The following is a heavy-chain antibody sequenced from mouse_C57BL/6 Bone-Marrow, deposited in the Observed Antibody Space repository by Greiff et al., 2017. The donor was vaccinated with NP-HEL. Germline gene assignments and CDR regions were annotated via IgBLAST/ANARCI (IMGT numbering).Heavy chain of an antibody. CDR1: GYTFTSYG. Sequence: VQVVESGAELARPGASVKLSCKASGYTFTSYGISWVKQRTGQGLEWIGEIYPRSGNTYYNEKFKGKATLTTDKSSSTAYMELRSLTSEDSAVYFCARSPAYYSNYWYFDVWGTGTTVTVSS. CDR3: ARSPAYYSNYWYFDV. D-gene: IGHD2-5*01. J-gene: IGHJ1*03. CDR2: IYPRSGNT. V-gene: IGHV1-81*01.